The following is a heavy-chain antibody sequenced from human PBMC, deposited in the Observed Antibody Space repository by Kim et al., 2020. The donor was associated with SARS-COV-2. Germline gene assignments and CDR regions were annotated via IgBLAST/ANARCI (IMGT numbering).Heavy chain of an antibody. CDR3: AKDRGGLPLNDAFDI. Sequence: GGSLRLSCAASGFTFSSYGMHWVRQAPGKGLEWVAVISYDGSNKYYADSVKGRFTISRDNSKNTLYLQMNSLRAEDTAVYYCAKDRGGLPLNDAFDIWGQGTMVTVSS. D-gene: IGHD1-26*01. J-gene: IGHJ3*02. CDR1: GFTFSSYG. CDR2: ISYDGSNK. V-gene: IGHV3-30*18.